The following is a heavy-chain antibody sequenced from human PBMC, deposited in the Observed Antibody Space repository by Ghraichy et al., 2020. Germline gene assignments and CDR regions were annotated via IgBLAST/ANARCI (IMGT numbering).Heavy chain of an antibody. J-gene: IGHJ4*02. Sequence: SQTLSLTCAISGDSVSSNTDAWTWIRQSPSRGLEWLGRTYYRSKWYNDYAVSVKGRLTINPDTSKNQFSLHLNSVTPEDTAVYYCTRGVTAFDSWGQGTLVTVSS. CDR2: TYYRSKWYN. CDR1: GDSVSSNTDA. CDR3: TRGVTAFDS. V-gene: IGHV6-1*01. D-gene: IGHD6-25*01.